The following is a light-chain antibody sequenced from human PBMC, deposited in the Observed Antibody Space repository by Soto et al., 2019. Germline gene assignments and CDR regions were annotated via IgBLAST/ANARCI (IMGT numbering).Light chain of an antibody. CDR2: KAS. J-gene: IGKJ1*01. CDR3: QHYNSYSEA. Sequence: DIHMTQSPSTLSGYVGDRVTITCRASHTISSWLAWYQQKPGKAPKLLIYKASTLKSGVPSRFSGSGSGTEFTLTISSLQPDDFATYYCQHYNSYSEAFGQGTKVDI. V-gene: IGKV1-5*03. CDR1: HTISSW.